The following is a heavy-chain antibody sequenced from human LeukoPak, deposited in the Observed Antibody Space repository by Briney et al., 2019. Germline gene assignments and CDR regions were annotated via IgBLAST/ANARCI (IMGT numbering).Heavy chain of an antibody. Sequence: AETLSPTCIVSGGSISSSSYYWGWIRQPPGTGLEWMGSIYYSGSAYHNPSLKSRFTISIDTSKNQFSLKLSSVTAADTAVYYCAGTTVTRGDYWGQGTRVTVSS. CDR3: AGTTVTRGDY. CDR2: IYYSGSA. J-gene: IGHJ4*02. CDR1: GGSISSSSYY. V-gene: IGHV4-39*07. D-gene: IGHD4-17*01.